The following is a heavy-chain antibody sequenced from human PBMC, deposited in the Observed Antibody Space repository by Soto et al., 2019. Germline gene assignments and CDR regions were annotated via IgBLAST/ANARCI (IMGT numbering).Heavy chain of an antibody. J-gene: IGHJ4*02. V-gene: IGHV4-34*01. Sequence: QVQLQQWGAGLLKPSETLSLTCAVYGGSFSGYYWSWIRQPPGKGLEWIGEINHSGSTNYNPSLKSRVTISVDTSKNQFSLKLSSVTAADTAVYYCARAGLGVRVVAATVVYFDYWGQGTLVTVSS. CDR2: INHSGST. CDR3: ARAGLGVRVVAATVVYFDY. CDR1: GGSFSGYY. D-gene: IGHD2-15*01.